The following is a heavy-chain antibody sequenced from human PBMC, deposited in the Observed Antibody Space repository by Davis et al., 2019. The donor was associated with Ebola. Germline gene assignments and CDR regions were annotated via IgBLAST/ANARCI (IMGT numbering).Heavy chain of an antibody. V-gene: IGHV4-4*07. CDR2: IYTSGST. Sequence: PSETLSLTCTVSGGSISSYYWSWIRQPAGKGLEWIGRIYTSGSTNYNPSLKSRVTMSVDTSKNQFSLKLSSVTAADTAVYYCARDGRAAARPWWFDPWGQGTLVTVSS. D-gene: IGHD6-6*01. CDR1: GGSISSYY. CDR3: ARDGRAAARPWWFDP. J-gene: IGHJ5*02.